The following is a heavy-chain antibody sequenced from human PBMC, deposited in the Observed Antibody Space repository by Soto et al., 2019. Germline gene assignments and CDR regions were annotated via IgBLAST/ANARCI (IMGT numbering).Heavy chain of an antibody. CDR2: IWYDGSNK. CDR3: ARDREDIVASYGMDV. D-gene: IGHD5-12*01. CDR1: GFTFSSYG. J-gene: IGHJ6*02. V-gene: IGHV3-33*01. Sequence: QVQLVESGGGVVQPGRSLRLSCAASGFTFSSYGMHWVRQAPGKGLEWVAVIWYDGSNKYYTDSVKGLFTISRDNSKNTLSLQMNSMTAEDTAVYYCARDREDIVASYGMDVWGQGTTVTVSS.